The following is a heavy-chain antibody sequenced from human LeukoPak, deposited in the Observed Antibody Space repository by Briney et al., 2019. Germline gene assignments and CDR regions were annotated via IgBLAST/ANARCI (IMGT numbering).Heavy chain of an antibody. CDR1: VGTFRNYA. Sequence: SVKVSCKPSVGTFRNYASSWVRQAPRQGPEWMGGIIPIFVTANCAQQSQPRVTINADKSPSSASMQLGSLICEYTVVYYCARDEPSSGLRWFDPWGQGTLVTVSS. CDR3: ARDEPSSGLRWFDP. D-gene: IGHD6-25*01. V-gene: IGHV1-69*06. CDR2: IIPIFVTA. J-gene: IGHJ5*02.